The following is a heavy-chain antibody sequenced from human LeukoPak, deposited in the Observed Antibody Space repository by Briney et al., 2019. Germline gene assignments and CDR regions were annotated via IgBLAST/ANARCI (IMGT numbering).Heavy chain of an antibody. J-gene: IGHJ4*02. Sequence: ASVKVSCKASGYTFTSYGISWVRQAPGQGLEWMGWISAYNGNTNYAQKLQGRVTMTTDTSTSTAYMELRSLRSDDTAVYYCARDPVYCSSTGCYSGTVDYWGQGTLVTVSS. V-gene: IGHV1-18*01. CDR1: GYTFTSYG. D-gene: IGHD2-2*01. CDR2: ISAYNGNT. CDR3: ARDPVYCSSTGCYSGTVDY.